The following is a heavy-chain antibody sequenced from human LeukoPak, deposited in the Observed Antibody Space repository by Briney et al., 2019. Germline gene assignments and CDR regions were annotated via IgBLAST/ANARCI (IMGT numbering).Heavy chain of an antibody. CDR3: ARLDCSGGSCYSPYYYYMDV. D-gene: IGHD2-15*01. J-gene: IGHJ6*03. CDR1: GYSFTSYW. Sequence: GESLKISCKGSGYSFTSYWIGWVRQMPGKGLEWMGIIYPGDSDTRYSPSFQGQVTISADKSISTAYLQWSSLKASGTAMYYCARLDCSGGSCYSPYYYYMDVWGKGTTVTVSS. CDR2: IYPGDSDT. V-gene: IGHV5-51*01.